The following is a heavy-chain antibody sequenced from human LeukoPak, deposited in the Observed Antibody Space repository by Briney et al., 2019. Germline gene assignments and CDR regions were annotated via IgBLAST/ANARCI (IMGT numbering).Heavy chain of an antibody. V-gene: IGHV3-30*02. CDR1: GFTFSSYG. D-gene: IGHD3-10*01. CDR3: AKDLAWESYYYGSGVDY. J-gene: IGHJ4*02. CDR2: IRYDGSNK. Sequence: GGSLRLSCAASGFTFSSYGMHWVRQAPGKGLEWVAFIRYDGSNKYYADSVKGRFTISRDNSKNTLYLQMNSLRAEDTAVYYCAKDLAWESYYYGSGVDYWGQGTLVTVSS.